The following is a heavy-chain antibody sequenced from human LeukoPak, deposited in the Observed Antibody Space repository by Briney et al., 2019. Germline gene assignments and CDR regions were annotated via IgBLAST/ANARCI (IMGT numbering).Heavy chain of an antibody. D-gene: IGHD6-6*01. J-gene: IGHJ4*02. V-gene: IGHV4-34*01. CDR3: ALGDWQLALDY. CDR2: INHSGST. Sequence: PSQTLSLTCSVSGGSITSGGYYWSWIRQPPGKGLEWIGEINHSGSTNYNPSLKSRVTISVDTSKNQFSLKLSSVTAADTAVYYCALGDWQLALDYWGQGTLVTVSS. CDR1: GGSITSGGYY.